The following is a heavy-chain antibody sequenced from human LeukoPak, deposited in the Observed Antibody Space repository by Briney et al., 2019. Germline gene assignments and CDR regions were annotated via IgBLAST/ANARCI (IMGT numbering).Heavy chain of an antibody. V-gene: IGHV4-34*01. CDR1: GGSFSGYY. J-gene: IGHJ4*02. CDR2: INHSGST. CDR3: ARGNRFDY. Sequence: SETLSLTCAVYGGSFSGYYWSWIRQPPGKGLEWIGEINHSGSTNYNPSLKSRVTISVDTSKNQFSLKLSSVTAADTAVYYCARGNRFDYWGQGTLVTVCS.